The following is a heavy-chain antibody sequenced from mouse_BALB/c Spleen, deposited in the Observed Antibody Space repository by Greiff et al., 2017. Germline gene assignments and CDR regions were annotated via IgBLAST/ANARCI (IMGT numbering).Heavy chain of an antibody. V-gene: IGHV5-4*02. CDR3: ARGEVRRGFAY. J-gene: IGHJ3*01. CDR1: GFTFSVYY. Sequence: EVQGVESGGGLVKPGGSLKLSCAASGFTFSVYYMYWVRQTPEKRLEWVATISDGGSYTYYPDSVKGRFTISRDNAKNNLYLQMSSLKSEDTAMYYCARGEVRRGFAYWGQGTLVTVSA. CDR2: ISDGGSYT. D-gene: IGHD2-14*01.